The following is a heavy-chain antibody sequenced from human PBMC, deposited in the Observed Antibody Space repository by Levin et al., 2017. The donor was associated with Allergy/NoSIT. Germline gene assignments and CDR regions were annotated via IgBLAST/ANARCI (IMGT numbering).Heavy chain of an antibody. Sequence: ASVKVSCKASGYSFTSYDINWVRQAAGQGLVWLGWMDPDSGNTGYAQKFQGRVTLTRDTSTSTAYLELSSLMSDDTAGYYCARNPAGTGWFDPWGQGTLVIVSS. CDR3: ARNPAGTGWFDP. J-gene: IGHJ5*02. CDR1: GYSFTSYD. D-gene: IGHD3-10*01. CDR2: MDPDSGNT. V-gene: IGHV1-8*01.